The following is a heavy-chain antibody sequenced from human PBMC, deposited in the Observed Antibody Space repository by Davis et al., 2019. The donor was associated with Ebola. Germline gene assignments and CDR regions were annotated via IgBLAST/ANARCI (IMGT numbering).Heavy chain of an antibody. CDR3: ARGTYYYGSGSYYRPFDY. D-gene: IGHD3-10*01. J-gene: IGHJ4*02. CDR1: GGSFSGYY. V-gene: IGHV4-34*01. Sequence: MPSETLSLTCAVYGGSFSGYYWSWIRQSPGKGLEWIGEINHSGSTNYNPSLKSRVTISVDTSKNQFSLKLSSVTAADTAVYYCARGTYYYGSGSYYRPFDYWGQGTLVTVSS. CDR2: INHSGST.